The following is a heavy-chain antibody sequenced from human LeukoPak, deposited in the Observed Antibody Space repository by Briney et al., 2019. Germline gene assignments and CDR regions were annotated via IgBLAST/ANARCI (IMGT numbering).Heavy chain of an antibody. CDR2: MNPNSGNT. CDR3: ARPFLEWLLYSRGYYGLDV. D-gene: IGHD3-3*01. V-gene: IGHV1-8*02. Sequence: ASVKVSCKASGYTFTSYGISWVRQATGRGLEWMGWMNPNSGNTGYAQKFQGRVTMTRDNSINTAYMELSSLKSEDTAVHYCARPFLEWLLYSRGYYGLDVWGQGTTVTVSS. CDR1: GYTFTSYG. J-gene: IGHJ6*02.